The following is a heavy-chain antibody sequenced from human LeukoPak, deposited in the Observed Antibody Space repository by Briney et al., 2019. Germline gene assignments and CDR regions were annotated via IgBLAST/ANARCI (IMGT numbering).Heavy chain of an antibody. CDR3: ARDKWSWNDAQYYYYGMDV. V-gene: IGHV3-53*01. D-gene: IGHD1-1*01. J-gene: IGHJ6*04. CDR1: GFTVSSNY. Sequence: PGGSLRLSCAASGFTVSSNYMSWVRQAPGKGLEWVSVIYSGGSTYYADSVKGRFTISRDNSKNTLYLQMNSLRAEDTAVYYCARDKWSWNDAQYYYYGMDVWGKGTTVTVSS. CDR2: IYSGGST.